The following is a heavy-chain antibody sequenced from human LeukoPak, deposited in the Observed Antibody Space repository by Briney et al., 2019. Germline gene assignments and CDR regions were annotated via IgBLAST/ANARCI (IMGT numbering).Heavy chain of an antibody. D-gene: IGHD5-18*01. CDR2: ISYDGSNR. V-gene: IGHV3-30*03. CDR1: GFTFSSYG. Sequence: GGSLRLSCAASGFTFSSYGMHWVRQAPGKGLEWVAVISYDGSNRYYADSVKGRFTISRDNSKNTLYLQMNSLRAEDTAVYYCAIWGYSDYGMDVWGQGTTVTVSS. CDR3: AIWGYSDYGMDV. J-gene: IGHJ6*02.